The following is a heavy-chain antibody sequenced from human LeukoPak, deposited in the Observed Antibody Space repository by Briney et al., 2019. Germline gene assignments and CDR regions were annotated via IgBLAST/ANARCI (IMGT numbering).Heavy chain of an antibody. D-gene: IGHD4-17*01. Sequence: GSLRLSCAASGFTFSSYAMSWVRQPPGKGLEWIGSIYYSGSTYYNPSLKSRVTISVDTSKNQFSLKLSSVTAADTAVYYCARSSGDFDYWGQGTLVTVSS. CDR2: IYYSGST. J-gene: IGHJ4*02. CDR3: ARSSGDFDY. V-gene: IGHV4-38-2*01. CDR1: GFTFSSYA.